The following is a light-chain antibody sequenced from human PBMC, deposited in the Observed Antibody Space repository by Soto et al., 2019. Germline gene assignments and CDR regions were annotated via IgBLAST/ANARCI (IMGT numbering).Light chain of an antibody. CDR2: DVS. CDR3: QQYDYSRS. J-gene: IGKJ1*01. V-gene: IGKV1-5*01. CDR1: QNVSVS. Sequence: IQMTQSPSTLSASVGDSVSITCRASQNVSVSLAWYQHKPGKAPKLLIYDVSNLETGVPSRFSGSGSGTEFSLTIRSLQPDDFATYYCQQYDYSRSFGQGTKVDIK.